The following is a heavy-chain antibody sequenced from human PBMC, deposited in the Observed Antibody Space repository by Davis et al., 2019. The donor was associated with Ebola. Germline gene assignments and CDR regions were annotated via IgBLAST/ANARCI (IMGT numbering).Heavy chain of an antibody. Sequence: MPSETLSLTCAVYGGSFSGYYWGWIRQPPGKGLEWIGSIYYSGSTSYNPSLKSRVTISVDTSKNQFSLKLRSVTAADTAVYYCARHSLGYSYVFDYWGQGTLVTVSS. D-gene: IGHD5-18*01. J-gene: IGHJ4*02. CDR3: ARHSLGYSYVFDY. CDR1: GGSFSGYY. CDR2: IYYSGST. V-gene: IGHV4-39*01.